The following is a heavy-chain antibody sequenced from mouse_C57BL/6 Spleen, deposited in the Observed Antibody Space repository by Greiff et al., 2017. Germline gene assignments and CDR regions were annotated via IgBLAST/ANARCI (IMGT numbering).Heavy chain of an antibody. Sequence: HVQLKQSGAELVKPGASVKISCKASGYAFSSYWMNWVKQRPGKGLEWIGQIYPGDGDTNYNGKFKGKATLTADKSSSTAYLQLSSLTSEDSAVYFSASYDGYYYYDMDYWGQGTSVTVSS. CDR1: GYAFSSYW. J-gene: IGHJ4*01. D-gene: IGHD2-3*01. CDR2: IYPGDGDT. CDR3: ASYDGYYYYDMDY. V-gene: IGHV1-80*01.